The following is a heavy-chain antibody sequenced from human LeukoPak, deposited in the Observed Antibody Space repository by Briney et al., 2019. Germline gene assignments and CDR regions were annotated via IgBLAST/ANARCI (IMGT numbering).Heavy chain of an antibody. D-gene: IGHD2-21*01. Sequence: GGSLRLSCAASGFTFSSYSMNWVRQAPGKGLEWVSSISSSSSYIYYADSVKGRFTISRDNAKNSLYLQMNSLRAEDTAVYYCARDRSIGERGRAFDIWGQGTMVTVSS. CDR2: ISSSSSYI. CDR3: ARDRSIGERGRAFDI. CDR1: GFTFSSYS. J-gene: IGHJ3*02. V-gene: IGHV3-21*01.